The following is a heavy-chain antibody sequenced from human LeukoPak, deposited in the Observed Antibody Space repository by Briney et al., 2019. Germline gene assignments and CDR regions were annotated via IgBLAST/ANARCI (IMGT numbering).Heavy chain of an antibody. CDR1: GYSFTSYW. CDR2: IYPGDSDT. CDR3: ARHVGSGSYLSYYYGMDV. J-gene: IGHJ6*02. V-gene: IGHV5-51*01. D-gene: IGHD3-22*01. Sequence: KRGESLKISCKGSGYSFTSYWIGWVRQMPGKGLEWMGIIYPGDSDTRYSPSFQGQVTISADKSISTAYLQWSSLKASDTAMYYCARHVGSGSYLSYYYGMDVWGQGTTVTVSS.